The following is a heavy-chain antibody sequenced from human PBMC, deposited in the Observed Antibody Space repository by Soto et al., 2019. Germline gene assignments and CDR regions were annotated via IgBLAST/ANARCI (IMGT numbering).Heavy chain of an antibody. Sequence: QVQLQESGPGLVKPSKTLSLTCTVSGDSISSYYWSWIRQPPGKGLEWVGYISNTGSTIYNPSLERRAPISLATSKNQVSLSLNSVTVADTAVSYCASVGTLPVWFDPWGRGTLVTVSS. CDR2: ISNTGST. J-gene: IGHJ5*02. CDR3: ASVGTLPVWFDP. V-gene: IGHV4-59*13. CDR1: GDSISSYY. D-gene: IGHD3-10*01.